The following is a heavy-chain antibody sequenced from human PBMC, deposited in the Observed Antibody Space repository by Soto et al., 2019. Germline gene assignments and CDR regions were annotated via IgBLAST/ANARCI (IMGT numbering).Heavy chain of an antibody. D-gene: IGHD1-26*01. CDR3: ARPPYSASYYYFDQ. J-gene: IGHJ4*02. Sequence: GESLKISCKASGYSFTTYWIGWVRQMPGKGLEWMGIIYPGDSDTIYSPSFQGQVTISADKSISTAYLQWNSLKASDTAMYYCARPPYSASYYYFDQWGQGTPVTVSS. CDR1: GYSFTTYW. V-gene: IGHV5-51*01. CDR2: IYPGDSDT.